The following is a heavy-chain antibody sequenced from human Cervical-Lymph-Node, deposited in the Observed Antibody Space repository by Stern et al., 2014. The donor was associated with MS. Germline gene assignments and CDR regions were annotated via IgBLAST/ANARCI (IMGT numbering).Heavy chain of an antibody. D-gene: IGHD3-16*01. V-gene: IGHV3-9*01. CDR2: ISGNSADI. CDR1: GFRFYDYD. J-gene: IGHJ3*01. Sequence: EVQLVESGGDLVQPGGSLRLSCAASGFRFYDYDMHWVRQAPGKGLEWVSRISGNSADIAYADSVKGRFTISRDNGKKSLHLQMDSLRLEDTALYYCAKDTLYSLDGFDLWGQGTLVTVSS. CDR3: AKDTLYSLDGFDL.